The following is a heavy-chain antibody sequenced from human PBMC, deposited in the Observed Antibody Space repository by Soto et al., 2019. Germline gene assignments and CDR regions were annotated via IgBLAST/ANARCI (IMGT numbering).Heavy chain of an antibody. D-gene: IGHD6-19*01. CDR1: GFTFSSYS. J-gene: IGHJ3*02. CDR2: ISSSSSYI. V-gene: IGHV3-21*01. CDR3: ASHSIAVAAPPAFDI. Sequence: WGSLRLSCAASGFTFSSYSMNWVRQAPGKGLEWVSSISSSSSYIYYADSVKGRFTISGDIAKNSLYLQMNSLRAEDTAVYYCASHSIAVAAPPAFDIWGQGTMVTVSS.